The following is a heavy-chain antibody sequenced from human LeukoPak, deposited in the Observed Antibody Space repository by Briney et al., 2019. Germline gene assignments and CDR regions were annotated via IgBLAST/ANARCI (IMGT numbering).Heavy chain of an antibody. CDR2: ISAYNGNT. CDR3: ARTRKSSFYYYYMDV. Sequence: ASVKVSCKASGYTFTSYGISWVRQAPGQGLEWMGWISAYNGNTNYAQKLQGRVTMTTDTSTSTAYMELRSLRSDDTAVYYCARTRKSSFYYYYMDVWGKGTTVTVSS. V-gene: IGHV1-18*01. CDR1: GYTFTSYG. D-gene: IGHD6-19*01. J-gene: IGHJ6*03.